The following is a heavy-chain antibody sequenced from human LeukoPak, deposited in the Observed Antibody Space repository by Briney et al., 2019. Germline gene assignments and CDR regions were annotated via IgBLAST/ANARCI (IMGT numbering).Heavy chain of an antibody. CDR1: GGSINNYY. D-gene: IGHD2-15*01. Sequence: PSETLSLTCAVYGGSINNYYWNWIRQPPGKGLEWIGEINHSGSTNYNPSLKSRVIISVDTSKNQFSLRLNSVTAADTAVYYCARHGDTAVGWFDPWGRGTLVTVSS. CDR2: INHSGST. V-gene: IGHV4-34*01. J-gene: IGHJ5*02. CDR3: ARHGDTAVGWFDP.